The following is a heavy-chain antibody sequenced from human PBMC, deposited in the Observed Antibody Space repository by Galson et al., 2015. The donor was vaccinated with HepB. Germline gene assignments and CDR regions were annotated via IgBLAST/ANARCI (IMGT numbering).Heavy chain of an antibody. CDR2: INTKTGIP. CDR3: ARDIGSAIDY. Sequence: SVKVSCKASGYPFTTYAMNWVRQAPGQGLEWMGWINTKTGIPRYAQGFTGRFLFSLDTSVSTTYLQINNLEAEDTAVYYCARDIGSAIDYWGQGTLVTVSS. CDR1: GYPFTTYA. V-gene: IGHV7-4-1*02. D-gene: IGHD3-10*01. J-gene: IGHJ4*02.